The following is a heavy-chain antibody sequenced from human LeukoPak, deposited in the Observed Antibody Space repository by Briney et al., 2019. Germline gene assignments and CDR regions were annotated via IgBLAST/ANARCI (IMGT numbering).Heavy chain of an antibody. CDR1: GFTFDDYA. V-gene: IGHV3-9*01. D-gene: IGHD6-13*01. CDR2: ISWNSGSI. Sequence: GGSLRLSCAASGFTFDDYAMHWVRQAPGNGLEWVSGISWNSGSIGYADSVKGRFTISRDNAKNSLYLQMNSLRAEDTALYYCAKDLNKYSRSWYALFDYWGQGTLVTVSS. J-gene: IGHJ4*02. CDR3: AKDLNKYSRSWYALFDY.